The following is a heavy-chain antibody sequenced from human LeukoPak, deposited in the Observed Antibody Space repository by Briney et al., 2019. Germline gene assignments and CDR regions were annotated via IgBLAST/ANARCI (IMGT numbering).Heavy chain of an antibody. V-gene: IGHV1-46*01. Sequence: ASVKVSCKASVYTFTSNYMHWVRQAPGQGLEWVGLINPSGGVSSYAQKFKGRVTMTRDTSTSTVYMELSSLRSEDTAVYYCARDNKERQLGGYWGQGTLVTVSS. J-gene: IGHJ4*02. CDR1: VYTFTSNY. CDR3: ARDNKERQLGGY. CDR2: INPSGGVS. D-gene: IGHD6-13*01.